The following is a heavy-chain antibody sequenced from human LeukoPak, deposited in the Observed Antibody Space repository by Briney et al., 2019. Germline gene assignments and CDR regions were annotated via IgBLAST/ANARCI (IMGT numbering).Heavy chain of an antibody. Sequence: SETLSLTCTLYRGSISSSSYYWGWLRQPPGTGLEWIGSSYYSGSTYYNPSPKSRVTISVDTSKNQFSLKLSSVTAADTAVYYCARGTTVTGSGYCGQGTLVTVSS. CDR2: SYYSGST. D-gene: IGHD4-17*01. J-gene: IGHJ4*02. V-gene: IGHV4-39*01. CDR3: ARGTTVTGSGY. CDR1: RGSISSSSYY.